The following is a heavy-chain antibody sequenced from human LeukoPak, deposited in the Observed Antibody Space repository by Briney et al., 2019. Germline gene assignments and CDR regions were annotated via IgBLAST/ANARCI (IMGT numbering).Heavy chain of an antibody. J-gene: IGHJ4*02. CDR3: AKSDSGIAARHFDY. V-gene: IGHV3-74*01. CDR2: IDDVGSGT. CDR1: GFTLSSNW. Sequence: GGSLRLSCAVSGFTLSSNWMHWDRQVPGKGLEWVSRIDDVGSGTSYADSVKGRFTISRDNSKNTLYLQMNSLRAEDTAVYYCAKSDSGIAARHFDYWGQGTLVTVSS. D-gene: IGHD6-6*01.